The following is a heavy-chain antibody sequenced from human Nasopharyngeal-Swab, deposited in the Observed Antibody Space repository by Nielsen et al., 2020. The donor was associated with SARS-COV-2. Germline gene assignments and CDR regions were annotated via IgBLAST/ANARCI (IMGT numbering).Heavy chain of an antibody. CDR2: IYHSGST. CDR3: ASMGEVGATPTFDY. CDR1: GGSISSGGYS. V-gene: IGHV4-30-2*01. D-gene: IGHD1-26*01. J-gene: IGHJ4*02. Sequence: SETLSLTCAVSGGSISSGGYSWSWIRQPPGKGLEWIGYIYHSGSTYYNPSLKSRVTISVDRSKNQFSLKLSSVTAADTAVYYCASMGEVGATPTFDYWGQGTLVTVSS.